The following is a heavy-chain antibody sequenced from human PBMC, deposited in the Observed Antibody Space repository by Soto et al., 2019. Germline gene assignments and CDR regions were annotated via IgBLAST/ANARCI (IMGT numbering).Heavy chain of an antibody. V-gene: IGHV1-8*01. CDR2: MNPNSGNT. J-gene: IGHJ5*02. D-gene: IGHD2-2*01. CDR3: ARMEYQLYCSSTSCYGGLDWFDP. CDR1: GYTFTSYD. Sequence: ASVKVSCKASGYTFTSYDINWVRQATGQGLEWMGWMNPNSGNTGYAQKFQGRVTMTRNTSISTAYMELSSLRSEDTAVYYCARMEYQLYCSSTSCYGGLDWFDPWGQGTLVTVSS.